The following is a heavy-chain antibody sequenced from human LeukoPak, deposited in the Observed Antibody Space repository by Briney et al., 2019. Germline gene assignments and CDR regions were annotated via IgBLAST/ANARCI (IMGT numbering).Heavy chain of an antibody. Sequence: PGGSLRLSCAASGFTFSSYAMHWVRQAPGKGLEWVAVISYDGSNKYYADSVKGRFTISRDNSKNTLYLQMNSLRAEDTAVHYCAKYVRSAWELLPLRYDYYGMDVWGQGTTVTVSS. J-gene: IGHJ6*02. CDR1: GFTFSSYA. CDR3: AKYVRSAWELLPLRYDYYGMDV. CDR2: ISYDGSNK. V-gene: IGHV3-30-3*02. D-gene: IGHD1-26*01.